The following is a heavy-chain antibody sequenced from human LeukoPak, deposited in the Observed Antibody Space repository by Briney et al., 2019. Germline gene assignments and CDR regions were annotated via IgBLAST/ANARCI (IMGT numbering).Heavy chain of an antibody. J-gene: IGHJ6*02. CDR3: ARGSGYCSSTSCYMGIQYYYGMDV. CDR1: GFTFSSYS. CDR2: ISSSSSYI. Sequence: KAGGSLRLSCAASGFTFSSYSMNWVRQAPGKGLEWVSSISSSSSYIYYADSVKGRFTIPRDNAKNSLYLQMNSLRAEDTAVYYCARGSGYCSSTSCYMGIQYYYGMDVWGQGTTVTVSS. D-gene: IGHD2-2*02. V-gene: IGHV3-21*01.